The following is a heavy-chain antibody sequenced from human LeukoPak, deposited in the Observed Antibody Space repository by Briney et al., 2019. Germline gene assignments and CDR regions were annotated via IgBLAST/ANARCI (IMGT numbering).Heavy chain of an antibody. CDR1: GFSLSTYA. D-gene: IGHD2-15*01. CDR2: KSGSGDKT. V-gene: IGHV3-23*01. CDR3: AKDTTAWWYHRAYMNV. J-gene: IGHJ6*03. Sequence: GESLRLSCAASGFSLSTYALSWVRQAPGGGLGGGRAKSGSGDKTYHADSVKGRFTISKDNSENRLSLQMDSLRAEDTAVYFCAKDTTAWWYHRAYMNVWGKGTTVTVSS.